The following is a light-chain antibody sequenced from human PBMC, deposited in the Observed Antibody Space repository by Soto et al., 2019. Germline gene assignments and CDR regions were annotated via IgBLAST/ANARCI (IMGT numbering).Light chain of an antibody. CDR2: GAS. J-gene: IGKJ4*01. CDR3: QKYGTSPLT. CDR1: QSVKNDY. Sequence: ETVLTQSPGTLSLSPGERATLSCRASQSVKNDYLAWYQQRPGLAPRLLIFGASGRATGIPDRFSGSVSGTDFTLTISRLETEDCAIYYCQKYGTSPLTFGGGTKVEIK. V-gene: IGKV3-20*01.